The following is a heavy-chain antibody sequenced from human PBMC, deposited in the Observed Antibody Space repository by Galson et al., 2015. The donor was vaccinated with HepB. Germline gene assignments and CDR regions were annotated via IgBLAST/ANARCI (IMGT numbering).Heavy chain of an antibody. V-gene: IGHV4-39*01. CDR1: GGSISSSSYY. CDR2: IYYTGST. D-gene: IGHD5-12*01. Sequence: ETLFPTCTVSGGSISSSSYYWGRIRQPAGKGLEWIGTIYYTGSTYYNPSLKSRLTISVNTSKNQFALKLSSVTAADTAVYYCAGQVPEYQLIVATACTAFDIWGQGTMVTVSS. J-gene: IGHJ3*02. CDR3: AGQVPEYQLIVATACTAFDI.